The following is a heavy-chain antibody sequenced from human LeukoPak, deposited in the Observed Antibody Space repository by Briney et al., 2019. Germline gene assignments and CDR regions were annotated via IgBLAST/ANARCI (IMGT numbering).Heavy chain of an antibody. CDR2: ISGSSGII. CDR1: GFTFNTYT. CDR3: AKEGFDS. V-gene: IGHV3-48*01. Sequence: PGGSLRLSCAASGFTFNTYTMNWVRQAPGKGLEWVSYISGSSGIIDYADSVRGRFTISRDNAKNSLYVQMNSLRAEDTAVYYCAKEGFDSWGQGTLVTVSS. J-gene: IGHJ4*02.